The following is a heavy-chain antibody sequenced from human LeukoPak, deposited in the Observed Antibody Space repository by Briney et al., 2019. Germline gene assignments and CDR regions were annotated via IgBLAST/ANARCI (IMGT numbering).Heavy chain of an antibody. J-gene: IGHJ5*02. V-gene: IGHV4-59*12. D-gene: IGHD1-7*01. CDR1: GGSISSYY. Sequence: PSETLSLTCTVSGGSISSYYWSWIRQPPGKGLEWIGYIYYSGSTNYNPSLKSRVTISVDTSKNQFSLQLNSVTPEDTAVYYCARALELRAPLFDPWGQGTLVTVSS. CDR3: ARALELRAPLFDP. CDR2: IYYSGST.